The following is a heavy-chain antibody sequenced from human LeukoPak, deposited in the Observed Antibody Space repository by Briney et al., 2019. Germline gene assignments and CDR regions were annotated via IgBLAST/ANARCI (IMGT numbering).Heavy chain of an antibody. CDR2: IYYSGST. Sequence: SETLSLTCTVSGGSISSGDYYWSWIRQHPGKGLEWIGYIYYSGSTYYNPSLKSRVTISVDTSKNQFSLKLSSVTAADTAVYYCARDLRTTDLAAPDAFDIWGQGTMVTVSS. CDR3: ARDLRTTDLAAPDAFDI. J-gene: IGHJ3*02. V-gene: IGHV4-31*03. D-gene: IGHD1-1*01. CDR1: GGSISSGDYY.